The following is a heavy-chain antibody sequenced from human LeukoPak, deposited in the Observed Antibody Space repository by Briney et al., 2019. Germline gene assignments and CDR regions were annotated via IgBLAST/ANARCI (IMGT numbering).Heavy chain of an antibody. CDR1: GGSISTYY. CDR2: IYDSGST. CDR3: ARRSPYLRAFDI. V-gene: IGHV4-59*08. J-gene: IGHJ3*02. D-gene: IGHD2-21*01. Sequence: SETLSLTCTVSGGSISTYYWSWIRQPPGKGLEWIGYIYDSGSTSYNPTLKSRVTISVDTSKNHFSLKLSSVTAADTAVYHCARRSPYLRAFDIWGQETMVTVSS.